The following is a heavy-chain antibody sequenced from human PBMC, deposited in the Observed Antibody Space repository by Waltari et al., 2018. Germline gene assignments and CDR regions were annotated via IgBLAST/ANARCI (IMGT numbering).Heavy chain of an antibody. V-gene: IGHV3-23*01. CDR3: AKGLGVSGYDLDY. CDR1: GFTFSSYA. D-gene: IGHD5-12*01. Sequence: EVQLLESGGGLVQPGGSLRLSCAASGFTFSSYAMRWVRRAPGKGGEWVSAISGRGGSTYYADSVKGRFTISRDNSKNTLYLQMNSLRAEDTAVYYCAKGLGVSGYDLDYWGQGTLVTVSS. J-gene: IGHJ4*02. CDR2: ISGRGGST.